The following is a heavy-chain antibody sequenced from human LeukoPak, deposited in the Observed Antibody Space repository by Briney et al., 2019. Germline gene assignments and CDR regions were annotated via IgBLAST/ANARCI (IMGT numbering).Heavy chain of an antibody. CDR3: ARGRFGAYSGSYYGSDY. D-gene: IGHD1-26*01. V-gene: IGHV4-34*01. CDR2: INHSGST. J-gene: IGHJ4*02. Sequence: SETLSLTCAVYGGSFSGYYWSWIRQPPGKGLEWIGEINHSGSTNYNPSLRSRVTISVDTSRNQFSLKLSSVTAADTAVYYCARGRFGAYSGSYYGSDYWGQGTLVTVSS. CDR1: GGSFSGYY.